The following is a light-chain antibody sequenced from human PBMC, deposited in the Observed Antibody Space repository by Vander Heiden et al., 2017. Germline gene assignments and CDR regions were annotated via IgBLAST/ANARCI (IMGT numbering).Light chain of an antibody. CDR3: KYRDSSGEHHV. J-gene: IGLJ2*01. CDR2: GKN. CDR1: SLRSYY. V-gene: IGLV3-19*01. Sequence: SSELTQDPAVSVALGQTVRITCQGDSLRSYYASWYQQKPGQAPVRVIYGKNDRPSGIPDRFSGSSSGNTASLTINGAQAEEEADYYCKYRDSSGEHHVFGGGTKLTVL.